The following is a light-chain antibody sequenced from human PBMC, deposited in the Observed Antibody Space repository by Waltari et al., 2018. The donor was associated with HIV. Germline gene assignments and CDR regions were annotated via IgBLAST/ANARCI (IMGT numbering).Light chain of an antibody. J-gene: IGLJ3*02. CDR3: QSYDSSLSVPWV. CDR2: GNR. V-gene: IGLV1-40*01. Sequence: QSVLTQPPSVSGAPGQRVTISCTGSDSILGEVYDVHWYQHLPGTAPKLLIYGNRNRPSGVPDRFSGSKSGTSASLAITGLQAEDEAVYYCQSYDSSLSVPWVFGGGTKLTVL. CDR1: DSILGEVYD.